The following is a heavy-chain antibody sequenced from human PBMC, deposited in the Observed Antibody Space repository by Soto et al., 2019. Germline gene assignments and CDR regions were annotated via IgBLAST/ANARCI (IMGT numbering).Heavy chain of an antibody. V-gene: IGHV1-69*02. CDR1: GGTFSSYT. Sequence: QVPLVQSGAEVKKPGSSVKVSCKASGGTFSSYTISWVRQAPGQGLEWVGRIIPILGIANYAQKFQGRVTITADKTTSTAYMELSSQRSEDTAVYYCARVSSGSTVTKLYAFDIWGQETMVTVSS. D-gene: IGHD4-17*01. J-gene: IGHJ3*02. CDR3: ARVSSGSTVTKLYAFDI. CDR2: IIPILGIA.